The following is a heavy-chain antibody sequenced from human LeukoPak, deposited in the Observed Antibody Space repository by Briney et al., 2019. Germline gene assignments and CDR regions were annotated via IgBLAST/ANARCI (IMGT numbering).Heavy chain of an antibody. CDR3: ARDRNSGSSLDI. D-gene: IGHD6-6*01. V-gene: IGHV1-2*02. J-gene: IGHJ3*02. Sequence: ASGTVSCKASGYTFTGYYIHWVRQAPGQGLEWMGWIYPYSGDTNYAQNFQGRVTMTRGTSISTAYMELSSLKSDDTAVYYCARDRNSGSSLDIWGQGTMLTVSS. CDR1: GYTFTGYY. CDR2: IYPYSGDT.